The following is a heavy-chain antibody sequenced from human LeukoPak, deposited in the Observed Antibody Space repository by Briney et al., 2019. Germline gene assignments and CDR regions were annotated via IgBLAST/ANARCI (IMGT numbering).Heavy chain of an antibody. D-gene: IGHD2-2*01. V-gene: IGHV3-21*01. J-gene: IGHJ4*02. CDR1: GFTFSTHS. CDR3: ARPATGYCSSAGCHWDS. CDR2: ISASSNFI. Sequence: GGSLRLSCAASGFTFSTHSMCWVRQAPGKGLEWVSSISASSNFIHYAESVRGRFTISRDNAKNSLYLQMNSLGAQDTAVYYCARPATGYCSSAGCHWDSWGQGTLVTVSS.